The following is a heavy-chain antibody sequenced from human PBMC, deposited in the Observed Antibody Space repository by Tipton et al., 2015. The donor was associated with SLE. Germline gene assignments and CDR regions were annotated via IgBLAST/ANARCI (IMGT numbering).Heavy chain of an antibody. V-gene: IGHV4-59*12. CDR2: INHSGNT. D-gene: IGHD6-19*01. CDR1: GGSINGYY. CDR3: ARPYRSGWNGVFHI. Sequence: TLSLTCTVSGGSINGYYWNWFRQPPGRELEWIGGINHSGNTYYNPSLKSRVTISVDTSKNQFSLKVNSVTAADTAVYYCARPYRSGWNGVFHIWGQGTMVTVSS. J-gene: IGHJ3*02.